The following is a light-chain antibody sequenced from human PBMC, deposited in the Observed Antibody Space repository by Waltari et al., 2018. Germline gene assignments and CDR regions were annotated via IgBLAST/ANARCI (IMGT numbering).Light chain of an antibody. V-gene: IGKV1-39*01. J-gene: IGKJ4*01. CDR2: AAS. CDR1: QSISTS. CDR3: QQSYRAPQT. Sequence: DIQVTQSPSSLSASVGYRVTITCRTSQSISTSLNWYQQKPGKPPKLLIFAASALQSGVSSRFSGSGSQTDFTLTIRNLQPEDFATYYCQQSYRAPQTFGGGTKVDMK.